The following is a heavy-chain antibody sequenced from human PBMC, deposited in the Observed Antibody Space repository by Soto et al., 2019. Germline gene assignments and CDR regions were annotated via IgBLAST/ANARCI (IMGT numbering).Heavy chain of an antibody. CDR3: AKEGLVLLWFGPFDP. CDR1: VFTLSGYA. Sequence: GXSLRLSCAASVFTLSGYAMSWVRQAPGKGLEWVSAISGSGGSTYYADSVKGRFTISRDNSKNTLYLQMNSLRAEDTAVYYCAKEGLVLLWFGPFDPWGQGPLATVSS. D-gene: IGHD3-10*01. CDR2: ISGSGGST. V-gene: IGHV3-23*01. J-gene: IGHJ5*02.